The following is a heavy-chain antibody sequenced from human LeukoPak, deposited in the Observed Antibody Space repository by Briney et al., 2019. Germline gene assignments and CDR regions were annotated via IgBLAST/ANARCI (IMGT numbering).Heavy chain of an antibody. V-gene: IGHV1-18*01. D-gene: IGHD5-24*01. CDR1: GYTFTSYG. J-gene: IGHJ4*02. CDR3: ARVGPHRKMATTRYHFDY. CDR2: ISAYNGNT. Sequence: ASVKVSCKASGYTFTSYGISWVRQAPGQGLEWMGWISAYNGNTNYAQKLQGRVTMTTDTSTSTAYMELRSPRSDDTAVYYCARVGPHRKMATTRYHFDYWGQGTLVTVSS.